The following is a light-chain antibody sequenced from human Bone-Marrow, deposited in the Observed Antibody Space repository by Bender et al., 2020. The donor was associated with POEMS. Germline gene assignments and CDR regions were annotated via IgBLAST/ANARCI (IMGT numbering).Light chain of an antibody. J-gene: IGLJ3*02. Sequence: QSVLTQPPSASGTLGQRVTISCSGSSSNIETNPVNWYQQLPGTAPKLIYINNPRPSGVPDRCSGSKSGTSASLAISGLQSGDEADYYCAAWEDSLNGWVFGGGTKLTVL. CDR1: SSNIETNP. CDR2: INN. CDR3: AAWEDSLNGWV. V-gene: IGLV1-44*01.